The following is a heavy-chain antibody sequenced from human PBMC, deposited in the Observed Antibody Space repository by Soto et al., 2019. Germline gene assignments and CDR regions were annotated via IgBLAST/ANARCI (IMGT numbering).Heavy chain of an antibody. J-gene: IGHJ6*02. CDR1: GFTFSGYT. CDR2: ITSSSTDI. Sequence: QLVESGGGLVKPGGSLRLSCAASGFTFSGYTMNWVRLAPGTGLEWVSSITSSSTDIYYADSVKGRFTISRDNAENSLFLQMSSLRAEDTAVYYCVRDTGFYDDAGQKYYYGMDVWGQGTTVTVS. CDR3: VRDTGFYDDAGQKYYYGMDV. D-gene: IGHD3-22*01. V-gene: IGHV3-21*01.